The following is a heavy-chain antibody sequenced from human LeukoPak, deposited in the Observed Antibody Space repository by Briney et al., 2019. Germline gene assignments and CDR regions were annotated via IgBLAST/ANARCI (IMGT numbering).Heavy chain of an antibody. J-gene: IGHJ4*02. D-gene: IGHD4-11*01. Sequence: SQTLSLTCTVSGGSISSGSYYWSWIRQHPGKGLEWIGYIYYSGSTYYNPSLKSRVTISVDTSKNQFSLKLSSVTAADTAVYYCARVVLGVTTTNSYYFDYWGQGTLVTVPS. CDR1: GGSISSGSYY. CDR3: ARVVLGVTTTNSYYFDY. CDR2: IYYSGST. V-gene: IGHV4-31*03.